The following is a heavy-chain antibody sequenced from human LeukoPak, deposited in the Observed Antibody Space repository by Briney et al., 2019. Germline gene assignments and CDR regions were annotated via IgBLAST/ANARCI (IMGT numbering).Heavy chain of an antibody. V-gene: IGHV3-9*01. D-gene: IGHD2-2*01. CDR2: ISWNSGST. CDR1: GFTFDDYA. J-gene: IGHJ6*02. CDR3: AKDRGYCSSTSCSDGMDV. Sequence: PGGSLRLSCAASGFTFDDYAMHWVRQAPGKGLEWVSGISWNSGSTGYADSVKGRFTISRDNAKNSLHLQMNSLRAEDTALYYCAKDRGYCSSTSCSDGMDVWGQGTTVTVPS.